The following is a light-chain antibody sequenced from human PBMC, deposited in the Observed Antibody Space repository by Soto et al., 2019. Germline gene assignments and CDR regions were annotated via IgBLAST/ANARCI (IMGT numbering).Light chain of an antibody. CDR1: QSVSTY. J-gene: IGKJ5*01. CDR3: QQRRSWPPTIT. CDR2: DAS. Sequence: EIVLTQYPATLSLSPGERATLSCGAGQSVSTYFAWYQQRPGQAPRLLIYDASYRTTDIPPRFSGSGSGKDFTLTISSLEPQHFAVYYCQQRRSWPPTITFGHGTRLEIK. V-gene: IGKV3-11*01.